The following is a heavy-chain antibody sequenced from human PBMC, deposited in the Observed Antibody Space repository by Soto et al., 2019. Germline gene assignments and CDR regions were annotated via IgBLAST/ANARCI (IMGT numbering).Heavy chain of an antibody. CDR3: ARDALGYCSGGSCYEGYNWFDP. Sequence: SVKVSCKGSGGSFSSYAISWVRQAPGQGLEWMGGIIPIFGTANYAQKFQGRVTITADESTSTAHMELSSLRSEDTAVYYCARDALGYCSGGSCYEGYNWFDPWGKGTLVTVSS. CDR1: GGSFSSYA. V-gene: IGHV1-69*13. D-gene: IGHD2-15*01. CDR2: IIPIFGTA. J-gene: IGHJ5*02.